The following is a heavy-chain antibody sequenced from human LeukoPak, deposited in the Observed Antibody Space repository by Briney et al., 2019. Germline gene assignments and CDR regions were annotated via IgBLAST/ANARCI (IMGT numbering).Heavy chain of an antibody. CDR2: IYYTGST. CDR1: GGSISSGGYY. CDR3: ARVPSVIDAFDI. J-gene: IGHJ3*02. Sequence: SETLSLTCTVSGGSISSGGYYWSWIRQHPGKGLEWIAYIYYTGSTYYNPSLKSRLSISVDTSKNHFSLRLSSMTAADTAVYYCARVPSVIDAFDIWGQGTMVTVSS. D-gene: IGHD2-21*01. V-gene: IGHV4-31*03.